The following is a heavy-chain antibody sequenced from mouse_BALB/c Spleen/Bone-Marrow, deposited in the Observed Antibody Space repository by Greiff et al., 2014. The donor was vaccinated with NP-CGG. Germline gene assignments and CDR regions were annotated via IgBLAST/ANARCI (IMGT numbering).Heavy chain of an antibody. D-gene: IGHD1-1*01. Sequence: VQLKESGAELVKPGASVKLSCTASGFNIKDTYIHWVKQRPEQGLEWIGRIDPANGNTKYDPKFQGKATITADTSSNTAYLQLSSLTSEDTAVYYCARRLRSAMDYWGQGTSVTVSP. CDR1: GFNIKDTY. J-gene: IGHJ4*01. CDR2: IDPANGNT. CDR3: ARRLRSAMDY. V-gene: IGHV14-3*02.